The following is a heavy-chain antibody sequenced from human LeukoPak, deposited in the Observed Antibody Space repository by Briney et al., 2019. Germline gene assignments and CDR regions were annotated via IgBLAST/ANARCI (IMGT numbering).Heavy chain of an antibody. V-gene: IGHV3-23*01. D-gene: IGHD4-17*01. CDR2: ITAGGGT. CDR3: AKDPNGDYVGAFDS. J-gene: IGHJ3*01. CDR1: GLTFSNYA. Sequence: GGSLRLSCAASGLTFSNYAMTWVRQAPGKGLEWVSSITAGGGTSYTDSVTGRFTVYRDNSKNTLYLQMNSLRAGDTALYYCAKDPNGDYVGAFDSWGQGTMVTVSS.